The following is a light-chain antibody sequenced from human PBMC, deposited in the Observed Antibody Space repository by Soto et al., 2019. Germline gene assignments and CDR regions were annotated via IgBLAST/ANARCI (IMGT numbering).Light chain of an antibody. Sequence: EIVSTQSPGTLSLSPGERATLSGRASQSVSSSYLAWYQQKPCQAPRLLIYGASRRATGIPDRFSGSGSGTDFTLTISRLEPQDFAVYYCQQYGSSPTITFGQGTRVEIK. CDR3: QQYGSSPTIT. CDR1: QSVSSSY. J-gene: IGKJ5*01. V-gene: IGKV3-20*01. CDR2: GAS.